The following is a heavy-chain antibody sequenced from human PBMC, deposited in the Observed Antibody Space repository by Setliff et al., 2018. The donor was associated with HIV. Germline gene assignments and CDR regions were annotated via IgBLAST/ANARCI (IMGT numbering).Heavy chain of an antibody. CDR3: ARDRGSGWYGYFQQ. CDR1: GGSIDNYY. Sequence: SETLSLTCIVSGGSIDNYYWTWVRQPPGKGPEWIGNMCHNENGVATNQNPSLKSRIVMYLDRTKNEFSLSLFSATTADTAIYYCARDRGSGWYGYFQQWGQGSQVTVSS. V-gene: IGHV4-59*01. CDR2: MCHNENGVAT. J-gene: IGHJ1*01. D-gene: IGHD6-19*01.